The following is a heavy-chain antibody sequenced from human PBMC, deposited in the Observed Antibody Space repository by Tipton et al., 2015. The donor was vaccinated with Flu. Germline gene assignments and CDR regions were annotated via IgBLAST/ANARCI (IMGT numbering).Heavy chain of an antibody. Sequence: TLSLTCTVSDGSISYYYWSWIRQPPGKGLEWIGYIYNSGTTNSNPSLMSRLTISVDTSKNQFSLKLSSVTAADTAVYFCARARAPYYYYAMDVWGQGTTVTV. CDR3: ARARAPYYYYAMDV. J-gene: IGHJ6*02. V-gene: IGHV4-59*01. CDR2: IYNSGTT. CDR1: DGSISYYY.